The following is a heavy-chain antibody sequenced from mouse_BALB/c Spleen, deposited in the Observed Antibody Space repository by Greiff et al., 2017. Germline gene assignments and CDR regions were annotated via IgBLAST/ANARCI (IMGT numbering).Heavy chain of an antibody. CDR3: TRAGFMGAMDY. CDR2: IDPSASYT. J-gene: IGHJ4*01. V-gene: IGHV1S127*01. D-gene: IGHD1-1*01. CDR1: GYTFPRYW. Sequence: QVQLQQPGAELVKPGASVKMSCKASGYTFPRYWMHWVKQRPGQGLEWIGTIDPSASYTSYNQKFKGKATLTVDTSSSTAYMQLSSLTSEDSAVYYCTRAGFMGAMDYWGQGTSVTVAS.